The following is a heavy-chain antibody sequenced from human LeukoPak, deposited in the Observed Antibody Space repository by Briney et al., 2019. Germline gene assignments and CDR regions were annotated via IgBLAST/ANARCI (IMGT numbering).Heavy chain of an antibody. CDR1: GFTFTSSA. CDR3: AADPFWSGYYTFYGMDV. V-gene: IGHV1-58*02. D-gene: IGHD3-3*01. CDR2: IVVGSGNT. Sequence: ASVKVSCKASGFTFTSSAMQWVRQARGQRLEWIGWIVVGSGNTNYAQKFQERVTITRDMSTSTAYMELSSLRPEDTAVYYCAADPFWSGYYTFYGMDVWGQGTTVTVSS. J-gene: IGHJ6*02.